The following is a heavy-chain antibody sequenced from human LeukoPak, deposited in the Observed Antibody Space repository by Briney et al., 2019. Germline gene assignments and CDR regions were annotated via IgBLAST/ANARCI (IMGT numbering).Heavy chain of an antibody. Sequence: SETLSLTCTVSGGSLSSYYFSWIRPSPGKELEWIAYINYSGSASYNPSLKSRVTMSVDTSKQFSLSLSSVTAADTAVYYSARHNYDDYVFDIWGQGTKVTVSS. D-gene: IGHD4-17*01. CDR1: GGSLSSYY. J-gene: IGHJ3*02. CDR3: ARHNYDDYVFDI. V-gene: IGHV4-59*08. CDR2: INYSGSA.